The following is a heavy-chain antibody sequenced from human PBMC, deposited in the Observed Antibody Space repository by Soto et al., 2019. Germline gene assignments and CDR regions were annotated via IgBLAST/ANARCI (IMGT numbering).Heavy chain of an antibody. J-gene: IGHJ5*02. CDR1: GYSFTSYW. D-gene: IGHD2-2*01. CDR2: IYPGDSDA. Sequence: TGESLKISCTGVGYSFTSYWIGWVRQMPGKGLEWMGIIYPGDSDARYSPSFQGQVTISADKSITTAYLQWSSLKASDTAMYYCARGYCTTTTCDPWFDPWGQGTLVTVSS. CDR3: ARGYCTTTTCDPWFDP. V-gene: IGHV5-51*01.